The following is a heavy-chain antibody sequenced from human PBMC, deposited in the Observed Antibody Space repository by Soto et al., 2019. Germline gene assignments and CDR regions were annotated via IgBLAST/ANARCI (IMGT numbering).Heavy chain of an antibody. V-gene: IGHV3-7*03. D-gene: IGHD6-6*01. CDR2: IKQDGSEK. CDR1: GFTFSSYW. CDR3: ARDSSSSGLDYYGMDV. Sequence: LRLSCAASGFTFSSYWMSWVRQAPGKGLEWVANIKQDGSEKYYVDSVKGRFTISRDNAKNSLYLQMNSLRAEDTAVYYCARDSSSSGLDYYGMDVWGQGTTVTVSS. J-gene: IGHJ6*02.